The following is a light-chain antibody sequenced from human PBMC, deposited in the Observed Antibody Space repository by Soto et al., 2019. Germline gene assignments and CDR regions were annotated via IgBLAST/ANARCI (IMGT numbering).Light chain of an antibody. V-gene: IGKV1-6*01. CDR3: LHDYSYPLS. CDR1: QGIRND. J-gene: IGKJ3*01. Sequence: AIQMTQSPSSLSASVGDRVTITCRASQGIRNDLGWYQQKPGKAPKFLIYATSSLHSGVPPRFSGSGSGTDFTLTINSLQPEDFATYYCLHDYSYPLSFGPGTKVDIK. CDR2: ATS.